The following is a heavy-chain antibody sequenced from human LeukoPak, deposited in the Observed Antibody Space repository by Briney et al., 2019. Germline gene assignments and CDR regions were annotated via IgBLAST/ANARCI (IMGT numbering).Heavy chain of an antibody. D-gene: IGHD2-2*02. CDR1: GYTLTELS. CDR2: FDPEDGET. J-gene: IGHJ5*02. Sequence: ASVKVSCKVSGYTLTELSMHSVRHAPGKGLEWMGRFDPEDGETIYAQKFQGRVTMTEDTSTDTAYMELSSLRSEDTAVYDCATDRYCSSTSCYTAPSVFDPWGQGTLVTVSS. CDR3: ATDRYCSSTSCYTAPSVFDP. V-gene: IGHV1-24*01.